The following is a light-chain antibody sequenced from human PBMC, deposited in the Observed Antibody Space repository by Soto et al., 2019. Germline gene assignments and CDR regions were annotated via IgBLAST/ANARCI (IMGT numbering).Light chain of an antibody. CDR3: QQSYSTPIT. CDR1: QTISNF. Sequence: DIHMTQSPSSLSASVGDRVTITCRATQTISNFLNWYQQKPGQAPKLLIYAASSFHSGVPSRFSGGYSGTDFTLTISNLQPDDFATSYCQQSYSTPITFGGGTKVEIK. CDR2: AAS. V-gene: IGKV1-39*01. J-gene: IGKJ4*01.